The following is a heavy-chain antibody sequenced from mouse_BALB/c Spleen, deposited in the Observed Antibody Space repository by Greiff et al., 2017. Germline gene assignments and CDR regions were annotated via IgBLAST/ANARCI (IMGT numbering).Heavy chain of an antibody. V-gene: IGHV5-17*02. Sequence: EVQLVEPGGGLVQPGGSRKLSCAASGFTFSSFGMHWVRQAPEKGLEWVAYISSGSSTIYYADTVKGRFTISRDNPKNTLFLQMTSLRSEDTAMYYCASGHDYGPCYAMDYWGQGTSVTVSA. CDR1: GFTFSSFG. D-gene: IGHD2-4*01. J-gene: IGHJ4*01. CDR3: ASGHDYGPCYAMDY. CDR2: ISSGSSTI.